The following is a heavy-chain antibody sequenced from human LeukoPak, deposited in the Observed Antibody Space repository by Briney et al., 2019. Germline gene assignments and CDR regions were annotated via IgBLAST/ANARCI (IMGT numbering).Heavy chain of an antibody. D-gene: IGHD1-26*01. CDR3: ARGRKSGTYKYYFDY. V-gene: IGHV3-64*01. J-gene: IGHJ4*02. CDR2: ISSNGGYI. CDR1: GFSFSTYA. Sequence: GGXLRLSCAGSGFSFSTYALHWVRQAPGKGLEYVSGISSNGGYIYYSNSVKGRFTISRDNSKNTVYLQMGSLRAEDMAVYYCARGRKSGTYKYYFDYWGQGTLVTVSS.